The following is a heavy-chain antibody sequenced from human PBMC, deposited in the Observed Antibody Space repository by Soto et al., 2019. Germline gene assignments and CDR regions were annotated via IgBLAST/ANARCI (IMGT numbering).Heavy chain of an antibody. D-gene: IGHD3-9*01. CDR3: ARLEGLATIAYYFDF. Sequence: QLQLQESGPGLVKPSETLSLTCSVSGDSITSDKYYCGWIRQPPGKGLEWIWSIYFRVNTYNNPSLQTLVTIYIDKSKSQFYLKLNSGAAADSAVYVCARLEGLATIAYYFDFWGQGALVTVSS. CDR1: GDSITSDKYY. J-gene: IGHJ4*02. CDR2: IYFRVNT. V-gene: IGHV4-39*01.